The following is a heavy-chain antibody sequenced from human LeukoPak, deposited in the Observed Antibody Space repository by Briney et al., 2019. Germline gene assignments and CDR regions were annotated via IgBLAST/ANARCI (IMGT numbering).Heavy chain of an antibody. D-gene: IGHD2-2*01. CDR2: MNPNSCNT. CDR3: ARSGVVVPAATSFDP. V-gene: IGHV1-8*01. J-gene: IGHJ5*02. Sequence: ASVKVSCKASGYTFTSYDINWVRQATGQGLEWMGWMNPNSCNTGYAQKFQGRVTMTRNTSISTAYMELSSLRSEDTAVYYCARSGVVVPAATSFDPWGQGTLVTVSS. CDR1: GYTFTSYD.